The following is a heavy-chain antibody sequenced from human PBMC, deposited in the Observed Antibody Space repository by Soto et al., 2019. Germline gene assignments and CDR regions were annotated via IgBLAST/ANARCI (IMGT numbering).Heavy chain of an antibody. CDR2: IYYSGST. V-gene: IGHV4-31*03. CDR3: ASVSGCDSPHGMDV. J-gene: IGHJ6*02. D-gene: IGHD2-21*02. CDR1: GGSISSGGYY. Sequence: QVQLQESGPGLVKPSQTLSLTCTVSGGSISSGGYYWSWIRQHPGKGLEWIGYIYYSGSTYYNPSLTTRVTISVDTSKNQFSLKLSSVTAAATAVYSSASVSGCDSPHGMDVWGQGTTVTVSS.